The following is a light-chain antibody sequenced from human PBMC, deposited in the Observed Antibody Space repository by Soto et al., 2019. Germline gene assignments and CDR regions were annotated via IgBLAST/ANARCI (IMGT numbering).Light chain of an antibody. CDR3: QQSYSTPPWT. Sequence: DIQMTQSPSSLSASVGERVTITCRASRSVVTYLTWYLRKPGKAPKRLIYAASNLQSGVPSRCSGSGAGTDFTLTISSLQPEDFSAYFCQQSYSTPPWTFGQGTKVDIK. J-gene: IGKJ1*01. V-gene: IGKV1-39*01. CDR1: RSVVTY. CDR2: AAS.